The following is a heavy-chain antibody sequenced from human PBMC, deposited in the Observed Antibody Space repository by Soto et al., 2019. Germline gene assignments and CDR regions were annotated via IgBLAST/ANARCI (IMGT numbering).Heavy chain of an antibody. V-gene: IGHV3-53*01. CDR1: GFAVSSKY. D-gene: IGHD6-19*01. J-gene: IGHJ4*02. CDR3: VQTTGWPGFDF. Sequence: EVQLVESGGGWIQPGGSLRLSCAASGFAVSSKYMTWVRQAPGKGLEWVSVIYGGGTKYYADSVKGRFTISRDTSKNTLYLQMNSLRAEDTAVYYCVQTTGWPGFDFWGQGTLVTVSS. CDR2: IYGGGTK.